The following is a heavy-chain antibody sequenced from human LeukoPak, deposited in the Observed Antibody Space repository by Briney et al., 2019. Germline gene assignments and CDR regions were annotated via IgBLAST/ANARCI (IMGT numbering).Heavy chain of an antibody. D-gene: IGHD3-22*01. Sequence: SETLSLTCTVSGGSISSYYWSWIRQPPGKGLEWIGYVYYSGSTNYNPSLKSRVTISVDTSKNQFSLKLSSVTAADTAVYYCARVITYYYDSSGYYWFDPWGQGTLVTVSS. V-gene: IGHV4-59*01. CDR2: VYYSGST. J-gene: IGHJ5*02. CDR1: GGSISSYY. CDR3: ARVITYYYDSSGYYWFDP.